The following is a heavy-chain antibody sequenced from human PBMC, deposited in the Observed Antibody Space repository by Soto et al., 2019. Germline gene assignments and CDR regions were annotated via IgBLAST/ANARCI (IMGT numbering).Heavy chain of an antibody. CDR2: IYYSGST. CDR3: ARRYGTTFDY. D-gene: IGHD1-7*01. V-gene: IGHV4-61*08. J-gene: IGHJ4*02. CDR1: GGSISSGGYY. Sequence: SETLSLTCAVSGGSISSGGYYWSWIRQPPGKGLEWIGYIYYSGSTNYNPSLKSRVTISVDTSKNQFSLKLSSVTAADTAVYYCARRYGTTFDYWGQGTLVTVSS.